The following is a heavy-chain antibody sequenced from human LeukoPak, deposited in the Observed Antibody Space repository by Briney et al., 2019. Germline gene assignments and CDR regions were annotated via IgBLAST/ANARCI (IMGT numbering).Heavy chain of an antibody. J-gene: IGHJ4*02. V-gene: IGHV1-18*01. CDR1: GYTFTSYG. CDR2: ISAYNGNT. Sequence: GASVKVSCKASGYTFTSYGISWVRQAPGQGLEWMGWISAYNGNTNYAQKLQGRVTMTTDTSTSTAYMELRSLRSDDTAVYYCARDSVATMAARFFDYWGRGTLVTVSS. CDR3: ARDSVATMAARFFDY. D-gene: IGHD5-12*01.